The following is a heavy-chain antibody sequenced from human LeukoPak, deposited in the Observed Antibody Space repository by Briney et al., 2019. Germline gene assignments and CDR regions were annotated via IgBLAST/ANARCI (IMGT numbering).Heavy chain of an antibody. CDR2: ISASGST. Sequence: SETLSLTCTVSGGSISSYYWSWIRQPAGKVLEWIGRISASGSTNYAPSLRSRVTMSVDTSTNQSSLKLSSVTAADTAVYYCATDISWFDPWGRGTLVTVSS. CDR1: GGSISSYY. CDR3: ATDISWFDP. J-gene: IGHJ5*02. V-gene: IGHV4-4*07.